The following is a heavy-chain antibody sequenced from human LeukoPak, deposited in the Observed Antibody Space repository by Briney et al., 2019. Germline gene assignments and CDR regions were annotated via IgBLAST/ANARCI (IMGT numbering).Heavy chain of an antibody. D-gene: IGHD3-3*01. CDR2: ISSSSSYT. Sequence: PGGSLRLSCAASGFTFSDYYMSWIRQAPGKGLEWVSYISSSSSYTNYADSVKGRFTISRDNAKNSLYLQMNSLRAEDTAVYYCARQMGYDFWSGRKTPRRDAFDIWGQGTMVTVSS. V-gene: IGHV3-11*06. CDR1: GFTFSDYY. J-gene: IGHJ3*02. CDR3: ARQMGYDFWSGRKTPRRDAFDI.